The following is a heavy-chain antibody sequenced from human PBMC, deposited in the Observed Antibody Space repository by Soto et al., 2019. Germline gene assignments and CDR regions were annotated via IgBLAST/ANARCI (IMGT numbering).Heavy chain of an antibody. V-gene: IGHV3-23*01. CDR3: AKDKPGTTSFDY. J-gene: IGHJ4*02. CDR2: ISDRGDTT. Sequence: GGSLRLSCAASGFTISSYAMSWVRQAPGKGLEWVAAISDRGDTTHYADSVKGRFTISRDTSKNTLYLQMNTLRAEDTAVYYCAKDKPGTTSFDYWGRGTLVTVSS. CDR1: GFTISSYA. D-gene: IGHD1-1*01.